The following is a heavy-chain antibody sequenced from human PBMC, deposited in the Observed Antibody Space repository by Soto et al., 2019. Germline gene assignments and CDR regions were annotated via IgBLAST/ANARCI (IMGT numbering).Heavy chain of an antibody. D-gene: IGHD3-22*01. CDR2: ISYDGSNK. Sequence: HPGGSLRLSCAASGFTFSSYAMHWVRQAPGKGLEWVAVISYDGSNKYYADSVKGRFTISRDNSKNTLYLQMNSLRAEDTAVYYCARDFSYYYDSSGYYPHFDYWGQGTLVTVSS. J-gene: IGHJ4*02. CDR3: ARDFSYYYDSSGYYPHFDY. CDR1: GFTFSSYA. V-gene: IGHV3-30-3*01.